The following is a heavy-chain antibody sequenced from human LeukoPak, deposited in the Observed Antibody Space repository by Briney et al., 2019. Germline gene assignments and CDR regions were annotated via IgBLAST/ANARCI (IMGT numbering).Heavy chain of an antibody. Sequence: GGSLRLSCAASGLRFSDYEMNWVRQAPGKGLEWVSYISSSGISTYYADSVKGRFTLARDDAKNSLYLQMNSLRAEDTAVYYCASRANPGYWGQGTLVTVSS. CDR2: ISSSGIST. CDR1: GLRFSDYE. J-gene: IGHJ4*02. CDR3: ASRANPGY. V-gene: IGHV3-48*03.